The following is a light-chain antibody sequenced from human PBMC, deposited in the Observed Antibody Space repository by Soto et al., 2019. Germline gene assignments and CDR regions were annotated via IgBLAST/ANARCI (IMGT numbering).Light chain of an antibody. Sequence: EIVMTQSPATLSVSPGERATLSCRASQSVSSNLAWYQQKPGQAPRLLIYGASTRATGIPARFSGSGSGTKVTLHISSLPAEDFAVDYCQQYNKLPPITFGQGTQLEIK. J-gene: IGKJ5*01. V-gene: IGKV3D-15*01. CDR2: GAS. CDR3: QQYNKLPPIT. CDR1: QSVSSN.